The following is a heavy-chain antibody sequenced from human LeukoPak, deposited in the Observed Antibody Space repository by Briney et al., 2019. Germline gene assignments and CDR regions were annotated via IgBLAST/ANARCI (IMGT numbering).Heavy chain of an antibody. Sequence: SETLSLTCTFSGGSFSSGTFYWAWIRQPPGKGLEWIGSIHFSGGTYYNPSLKSRVTISVNTSKNQFSLKVTSVTAADTAVYYCANPGGRLARSPFDYWGQGTLVTVSS. CDR2: IHFSGGT. CDR1: GGSFSSGTFY. D-gene: IGHD6-19*01. V-gene: IGHV4-39*01. CDR3: ANPGGRLARSPFDY. J-gene: IGHJ4*02.